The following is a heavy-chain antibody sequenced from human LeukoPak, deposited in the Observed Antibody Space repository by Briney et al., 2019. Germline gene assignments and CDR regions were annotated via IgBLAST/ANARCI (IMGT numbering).Heavy chain of an antibody. D-gene: IGHD2-15*01. V-gene: IGHV1-8*01. CDR1: GYTFTSYD. CDR3: ARGLQRGYCSGGSCYYWFDP. J-gene: IGHJ5*02. CDR2: MNPNSGNT. Sequence: ASVKVSCEASGYTFTSYDINWVRQATGQGLEWMGWMNPNSGNTGYAQKFQGRVTMTRNTSISTAYMELSSLRSEDTAVYYCARGLQRGYCSGGSCYYWFDPWGQGTLVTVSS.